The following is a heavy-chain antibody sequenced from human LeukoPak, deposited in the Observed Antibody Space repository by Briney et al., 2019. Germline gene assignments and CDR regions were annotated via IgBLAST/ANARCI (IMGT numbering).Heavy chain of an antibody. CDR1: GGSISSSSFS. V-gene: IGHV4-39*07. CDR2: IYYSGST. J-gene: IGHJ4*02. Sequence: SGTLSLTCAVSGGSISSSSFSWGWIRQPPGKGLEWIGSIYYSGSTYYNPSLKSRLTVSVDTSKNQFSLKLSSVTAADTAVYYCARLAAAGTRTGIDYWGQGTLVTVSS. D-gene: IGHD6-13*01. CDR3: ARLAAAGTRTGIDY.